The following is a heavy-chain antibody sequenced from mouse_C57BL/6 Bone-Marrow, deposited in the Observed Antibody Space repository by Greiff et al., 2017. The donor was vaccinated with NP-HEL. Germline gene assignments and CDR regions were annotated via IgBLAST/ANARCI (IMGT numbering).Heavy chain of an antibody. CDR3: AREGGLRRRTYAMDY. D-gene: IGHD2-4*01. Sequence: EVKLMESEGGLVQPGSSMKLSCTASGFTFSDYSMAWVCQVPEKGLEWVANINYDGSSTDYLDSLKSRFIISRDNAKNILYLQMSSLKSEDTATYYCAREGGLRRRTYAMDYGGQGTSVTVSS. CDR2: INYDGSST. V-gene: IGHV5-16*01. J-gene: IGHJ4*01. CDR1: GFTFSDYS.